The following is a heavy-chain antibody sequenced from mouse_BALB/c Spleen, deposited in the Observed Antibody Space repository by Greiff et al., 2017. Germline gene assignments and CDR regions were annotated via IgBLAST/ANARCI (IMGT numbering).Heavy chain of an antibody. CDR3: ARESITTGVAPHAMDY. V-gene: IGHV2-9*02. Sequence: VKVVESGPGLVAPSQSLSITCTASGFSLTSYGVHWVRQPPGKGLECLGVIWAGGSTNYNSALMSRLSISKDNSKSQVFLKMNSLQTDDTAMYYCARESITTGVAPHAMDYWGQGTSVTVAS. CDR1: GFSLTSYG. D-gene: IGHD1-1*01. CDR2: IWAGGST. J-gene: IGHJ4*01.